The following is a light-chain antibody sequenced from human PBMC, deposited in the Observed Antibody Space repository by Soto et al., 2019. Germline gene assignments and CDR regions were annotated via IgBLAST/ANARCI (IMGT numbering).Light chain of an antibody. J-gene: IGKJ1*01. CDR1: QSISSW. Sequence: DIQMTQSPSTLSASVGDRVTITCRASQSISSWLAWYQQKPGIAPKLLIYKASTLQDGVPPRFSGSGFGTEFTLTISSLQPDDCGLYYCQQYAVYSTFGQGTKVDIK. CDR2: KAS. V-gene: IGKV1-5*03. CDR3: QQYAVYST.